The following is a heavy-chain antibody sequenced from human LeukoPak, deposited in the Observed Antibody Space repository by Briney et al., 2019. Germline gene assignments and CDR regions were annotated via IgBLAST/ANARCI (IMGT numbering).Heavy chain of an antibody. CDR3: ARGGNSGTLGDY. CDR1: GFTFTTYA. D-gene: IGHD4-23*01. CDR2: ISNDGSNK. J-gene: IGHJ4*02. Sequence: GGSLRLSCAASGFTFTTYAMHWVRQAPGKGLEWVAVISNDGSNKYYADSVRGRFTISRDNSKNTLYLHMNSLRAEDTAVYYCARGGNSGTLGDYWGQGTLVTVSS. V-gene: IGHV3-30*04.